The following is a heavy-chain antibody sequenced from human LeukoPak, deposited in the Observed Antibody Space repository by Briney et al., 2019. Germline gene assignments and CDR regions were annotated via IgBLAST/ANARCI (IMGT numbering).Heavy chain of an antibody. V-gene: IGHV3-53*01. D-gene: IGHD1-26*01. Sequence: GGSLRLSCAASGFTVSSNYMSWVRQAPGKGLEWVSVIYSGGSTYYADSVKGRFTISRDNSKNTLYLQMNSLRAEDTAVYYCARVEFDRGSPFDYWGQGTLVTVSS. CDR3: ARVEFDRGSPFDY. J-gene: IGHJ4*02. CDR2: IYSGGST. CDR1: GFTVSSNY.